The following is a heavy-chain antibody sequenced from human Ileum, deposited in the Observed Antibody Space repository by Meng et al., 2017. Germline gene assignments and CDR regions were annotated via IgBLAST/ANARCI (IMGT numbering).Heavy chain of an antibody. J-gene: IGHJ5*01. V-gene: IGHV4-4*02. CDR1: GGSLRIRIW. CDR2: IYHSGSP. Sequence: VVCLGLVTPEGALSSSCAFSGGSLRIRIWWIWCRHAPGKGLEWIGEIYHSGSPNYNPSLKSRVTISVDKSQNQFSLKLNSVTAADTAVYYCARVVGGPASMSGWFDPWGQGTLVTVSS. CDR3: ARVVGGPASMSGWFDP. D-gene: IGHD2-2*01.